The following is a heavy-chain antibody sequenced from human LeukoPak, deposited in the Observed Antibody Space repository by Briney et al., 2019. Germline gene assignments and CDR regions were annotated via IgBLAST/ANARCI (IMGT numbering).Heavy chain of an antibody. CDR2: IKSNLYGGTT. CDR1: GFTFFTAW. D-gene: IGHD3-16*02. Sequence: GGSLRLSCTASGFTFFTAWMTWVRQSPGKGQEWVGHIKSNLYGGTTDFAASLRGRFTISRDDSKNTVYLQMNSLKTEDTAVYYCTKDRPFTSGGVILYWGQGTLVTVSS. CDR3: TKDRPFTSGGVILY. J-gene: IGHJ4*02. V-gene: IGHV3-15*01.